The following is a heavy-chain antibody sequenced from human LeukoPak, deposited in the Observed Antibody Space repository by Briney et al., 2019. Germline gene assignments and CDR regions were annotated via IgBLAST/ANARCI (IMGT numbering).Heavy chain of an antibody. CDR1: GYTFTDYA. CDR3: VREAMAWRGWFDP. Sequence: GASVQVSCRASGYTFTDYAMNWVRQAPGQGLEWMGWINTNTENPTYAQAFTGRFVFSLDTSVSTAYLQISSLKAEDTAVYYCVREAMAWRGWFDPWGQGTLVTVSS. J-gene: IGHJ5*02. D-gene: IGHD5-18*01. CDR2: INTNTENP. V-gene: IGHV7-4-1*02.